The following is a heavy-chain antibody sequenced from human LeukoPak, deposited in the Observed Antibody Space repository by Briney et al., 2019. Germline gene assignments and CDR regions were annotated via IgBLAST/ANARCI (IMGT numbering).Heavy chain of an antibody. CDR1: GFTFSSYA. J-gene: IGHJ6*03. CDR3: ARESRVVVPAAIPYYYYYMDV. V-gene: IGHV3-30*04. D-gene: IGHD2-2*02. CDR2: ISYDGSNK. Sequence: SGGSLRLSCAPSGFTFSSYAMHWVRQAPGKGLEWVAVISYDGSNKYYADSVKGRFTISRDNSKNTLYLQMNSLRAEDTAVYYCARESRVVVPAAIPYYYYYMDVWGKGTTVTVSS.